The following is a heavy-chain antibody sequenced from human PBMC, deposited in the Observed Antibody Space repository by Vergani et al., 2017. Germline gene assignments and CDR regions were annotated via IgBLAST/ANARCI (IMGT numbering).Heavy chain of an antibody. V-gene: IGHV4-59*01. CDR1: GGSISSYY. D-gene: IGHD3-3*01. Sequence: QVQLQESGPGLVKPSETLSLTCAVSGGSISSYYWSWIRQPPGKGLEWIGYIYYSGSTNYNPSLKSRVTISVDTSKNQFSLKLSSVTAADTAGYYCARTYYDFWSGYSNWGKGTTVTVSS. CDR2: IYYSGST. CDR3: ARTYYDFWSGYSN. J-gene: IGHJ6*04.